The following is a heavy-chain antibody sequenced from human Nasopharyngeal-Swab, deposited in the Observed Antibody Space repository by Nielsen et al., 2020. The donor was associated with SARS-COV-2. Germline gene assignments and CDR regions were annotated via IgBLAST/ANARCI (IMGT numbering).Heavy chain of an antibody. J-gene: IGHJ4*02. V-gene: IGHV3-30-3*02. D-gene: IGHD5-18*01. CDR2: ISYDGSNK. CDR3: AKNTTMGAFDY. Sequence: VRQAPGKGLEWVAVISYDGSNKYYADSVKGRFTISRDNSKNTLYLQMNSLRAEDTAVYYCAKNTTMGAFDYWGQGTLVTVSS.